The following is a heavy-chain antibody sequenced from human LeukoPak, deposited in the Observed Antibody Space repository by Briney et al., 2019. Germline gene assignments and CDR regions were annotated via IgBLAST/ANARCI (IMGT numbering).Heavy chain of an antibody. CDR3: ARDSATIRGFDY. CDR2: ISSSGSTI. Sequence: GGSLRLSFAASGFTFSSYEMNWVRQAPGKGLEWVSYISSSGSTIYYADSVKGRFTISRDNAKNSLYLQMNSLRAEDTAVYYCARDSATIRGFDYWGQGTLVTVSS. J-gene: IGHJ4*02. D-gene: IGHD5-24*01. V-gene: IGHV3-48*03. CDR1: GFTFSSYE.